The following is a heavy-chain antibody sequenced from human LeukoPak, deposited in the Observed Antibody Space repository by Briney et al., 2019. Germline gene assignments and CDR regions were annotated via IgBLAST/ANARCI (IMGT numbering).Heavy chain of an antibody. CDR1: GYTFTSYD. CDR3: AAIPYYYDSSGYYADY. Sequence: ASVKVSCKASGYTFTSYDINWVRQATGQGLEWMGWISAYNGNTNYAQKLQGRVTMTTDTSTSTAYMELRSLRSDDTAVYCCAAIPYYYDSSGYYADYWGQGTLVTVSS. V-gene: IGHV1-18*01. J-gene: IGHJ4*02. CDR2: ISAYNGNT. D-gene: IGHD3-22*01.